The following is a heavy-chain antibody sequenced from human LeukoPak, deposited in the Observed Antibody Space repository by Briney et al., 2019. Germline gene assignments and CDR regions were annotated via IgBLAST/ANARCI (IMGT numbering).Heavy chain of an antibody. CDR3: ARLSYSSSWYPDAFDI. CDR2: IYYSGST. D-gene: IGHD6-13*01. Sequence: SETLSLTCTVSGGSISSYYWSWIRQPPGKGLEWIGYIYYSGSTNYNPSLKSRVTISVDTSKNQFSLKLSSVTAADTAVYYCARLSYSSSWYPDAFDIWGQGTMVTVSS. V-gene: IGHV4-59*08. CDR1: GGSISSYY. J-gene: IGHJ3*02.